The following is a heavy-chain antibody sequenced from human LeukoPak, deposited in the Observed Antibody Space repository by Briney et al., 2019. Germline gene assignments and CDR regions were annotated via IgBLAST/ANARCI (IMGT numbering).Heavy chain of an antibody. D-gene: IGHD3-10*01. V-gene: IGHV3-23*01. Sequence: GGSLRLSCAASGFTFGSYGMSWVRQAPGKGLEWVSAISGSGGSTYYADSVKGRFTISRDNSKNTLYLQMNSLRAEDTAVYYCAKDWGDYVGYWGQGTLVTVSS. CDR3: AKDWGDYVGY. CDR1: GFTFGSYG. J-gene: IGHJ4*02. CDR2: ISGSGGST.